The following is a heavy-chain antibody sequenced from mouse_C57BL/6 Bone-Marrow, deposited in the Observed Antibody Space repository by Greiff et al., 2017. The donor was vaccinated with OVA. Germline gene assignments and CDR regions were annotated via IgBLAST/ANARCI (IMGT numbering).Heavy chain of an antibody. CDR3: ARALYYYAMDY. CDR1: GYTFTSYW. Sequence: LQQPGAELVRPGSSVKLSCKASGYTFTSYWMDWVKQRPGQGLEWIGNIYPSDSETHYNQKFKDKATLTVDKSSSTAYMQLSSLTSEDSAVYYCARALYYYAMDYWGQGTSVTVSS. J-gene: IGHJ4*01. CDR2: IYPSDSET. V-gene: IGHV1-61*01.